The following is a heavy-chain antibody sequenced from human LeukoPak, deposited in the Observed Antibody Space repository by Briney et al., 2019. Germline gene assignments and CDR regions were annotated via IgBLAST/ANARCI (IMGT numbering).Heavy chain of an antibody. CDR1: GFTFSSYW. V-gene: IGHV3-7*01. J-gene: IGHJ4*02. D-gene: IGHD3/OR15-3a*01. Sequence: GGSLRLSCEGSGFTFSSYWMSWVRQAPGKGLEWVAITRQDESEKYYVDSVKGRFTISRDNAKNSLYLQMNSLRVEDTAVYYCARDFGLRGQGTLVTVSS. CDR3: ARDFGL. CDR2: TRQDESEK.